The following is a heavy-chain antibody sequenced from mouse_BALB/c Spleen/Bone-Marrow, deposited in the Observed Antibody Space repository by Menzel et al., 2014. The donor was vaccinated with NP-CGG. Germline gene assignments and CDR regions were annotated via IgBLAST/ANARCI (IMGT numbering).Heavy chain of an antibody. J-gene: IGHJ2*01. V-gene: IGHV3-2*02. D-gene: IGHD1-1*01. Sequence: DVKLQESGPGLVKPSQSLSLPCTVTGYSITSDYAWNWIRQFPGNKLEWMGYIGYSDSTSYNPSLKSRISITRDTSKNQFFLQLNSVTAEDTATYYCARSNYYGSSYCYFDYWGQGTTLTVSS. CDR2: IGYSDST. CDR1: GYSITSDYA. CDR3: ARSNYYGSSYCYFDY.